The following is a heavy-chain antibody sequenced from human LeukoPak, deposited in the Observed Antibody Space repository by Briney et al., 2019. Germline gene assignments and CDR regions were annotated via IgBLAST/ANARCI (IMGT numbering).Heavy chain of an antibody. D-gene: IGHD4-11*01. CDR3: AKDPTTVGLFDY. Sequence: GGSLRLSCAASGFTFSSYAMSWVRQAPGRGLDWVSAISGSAASTYYADSVKGRFTISRDNSKNTLYLQMNSLRAEDTAVYYCAKDPTTVGLFDYWGQGTLVTVSS. J-gene: IGHJ4*02. CDR1: GFTFSSYA. CDR2: ISGSAAST. V-gene: IGHV3-23*01.